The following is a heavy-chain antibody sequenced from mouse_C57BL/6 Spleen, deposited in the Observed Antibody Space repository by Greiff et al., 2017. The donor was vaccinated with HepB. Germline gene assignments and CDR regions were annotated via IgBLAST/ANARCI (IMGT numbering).Heavy chain of an antibody. D-gene: IGHD2-4*01. CDR3: AREGNDYDYFDY. J-gene: IGHJ2*01. V-gene: IGHV5-16*01. Sequence: EVQRVESEGGLVQPGRSMKLSCTASGFTFSDYYMAWVRQVPEKGLEWVANINYDGSSTYYLDSLKSRFIISRDNAKNILYLQMSSLKSEDTATYYCAREGNDYDYFDYWGQGTTLTVSS. CDR2: INYDGSST. CDR1: GFTFSDYY.